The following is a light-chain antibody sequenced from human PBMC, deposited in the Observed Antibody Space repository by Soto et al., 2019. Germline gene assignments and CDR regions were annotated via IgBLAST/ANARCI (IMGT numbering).Light chain of an antibody. CDR2: EVS. CDR1: SSDVGGYNY. Sequence: QSALAQPASVSGSPGQSITISCTGTSSDVGGYNYVSWYQQHPGKAPKLMIYEVSNRPSGVSNRFSGSKSGNTASLTISGLQAAAEAHYYCSSHKSSSTLVFGTGTKVTVL. J-gene: IGLJ1*01. CDR3: SSHKSSSTLV. V-gene: IGLV2-14*01.